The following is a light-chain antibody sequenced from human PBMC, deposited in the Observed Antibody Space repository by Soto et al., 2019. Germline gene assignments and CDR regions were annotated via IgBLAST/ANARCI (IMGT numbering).Light chain of an antibody. J-gene: IGLJ2*01. CDR2: SNN. V-gene: IGLV1-44*01. CDR3: AAWDDSLNGPV. Sequence: QSVLTQPPSASGTPGQRVTIFCSGSSSNIGIKTVNWYQQLPGTAPKLLIYSNNQRPSGVPDRFSGSKSGTSASLAISGLHSEDEADYYCAAWDDSLNGPVFGGGTKLTVL. CDR1: SSNIGIKT.